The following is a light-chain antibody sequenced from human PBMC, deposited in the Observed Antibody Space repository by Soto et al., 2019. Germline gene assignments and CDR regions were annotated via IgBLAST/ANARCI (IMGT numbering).Light chain of an antibody. J-gene: IGLJ1*01. V-gene: IGLV2-11*01. CDR3: SSYAGSYTFDV. Sequence: QSALTQPHSVSGSPGQSVTISCTGTSSDVGGYNYVSWYQHHPGKAPKLMIYDVSKRPSGVPDRFSGSKSGNTASLTISGLQAEDEADYYCSSYAGSYTFDVFGAGTKVTVL. CDR2: DVS. CDR1: SSDVGGYNY.